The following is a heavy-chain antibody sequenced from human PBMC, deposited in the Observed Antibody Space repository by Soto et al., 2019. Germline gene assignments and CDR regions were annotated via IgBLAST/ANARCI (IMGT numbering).Heavy chain of an antibody. J-gene: IGHJ6*03. D-gene: IGHD3-9*01. V-gene: IGHV1-69*02. Sequence: QVQLVQSGAEVKKPGSSVKVSCKASGGTFSRYTISWVRQAPGQGLEWLGRIIPILGIANYAPKFQGRVTITAHKSTSTAYMELSSLRSEDTAVYYCASNSPILTGYYTDNYYYYYMDVWGKGTTVTVSS. CDR3: ASNSPILTGYYTDNYYYYYMDV. CDR2: IIPILGIA. CDR1: GGTFSRYT.